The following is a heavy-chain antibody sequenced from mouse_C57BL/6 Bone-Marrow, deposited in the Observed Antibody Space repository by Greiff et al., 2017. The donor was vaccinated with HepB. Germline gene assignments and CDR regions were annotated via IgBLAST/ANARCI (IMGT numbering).Heavy chain of an antibody. CDR3: TRNLTTTGEAHFDY. V-gene: IGHV1-64*01. CDR2: IHPNSGST. CDR1: GYTFTSYW. J-gene: IGHJ2*01. D-gene: IGHD1-1*01. Sequence: QVQLQQPGAELVKPGASVKLSCKASGYTFTSYWMHWVKQRPGQGLEWIGMIHPNSGSTNYNEKFKSKATLTVDKSSSTAYMQLSRLTSEDSAVYYCTRNLTTTGEAHFDYGGQGTALTVSS.